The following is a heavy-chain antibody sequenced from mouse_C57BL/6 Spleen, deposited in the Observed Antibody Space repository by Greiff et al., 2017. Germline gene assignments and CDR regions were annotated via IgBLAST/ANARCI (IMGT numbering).Heavy chain of an antibody. J-gene: IGHJ3*01. V-gene: IGHV1-59*01. CDR2: IDPSDSYT. Sequence: QVQLKQPGAELVRPGTSVKLSCKASGYTFTSYWLHWVKQRPGQGLEWIGVIDPSDSYTNYNQKFKGKATLTVDTSSSTAYMQLSSLTSEDSAVYYCASPNYYGSTSWFAYWGQGTLVTVSA. CDR1: GYTFTSYW. CDR3: ASPNYYGSTSWFAY. D-gene: IGHD1-1*01.